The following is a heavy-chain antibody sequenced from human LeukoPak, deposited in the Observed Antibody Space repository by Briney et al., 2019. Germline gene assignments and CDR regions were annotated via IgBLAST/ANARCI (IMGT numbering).Heavy chain of an antibody. D-gene: IGHD3-22*01. CDR1: GFTFDDYG. Sequence: GGSLRLSCAASGFTFDDYGMSWVRQAPGKGLKWVSGINWNGGSTGYADSVKGRFTISRDNAKNSLYLQMNSLRAEDTAVYYCARDSPHDSSGYFDYWGQGTLVTVSS. J-gene: IGHJ4*02. V-gene: IGHV3-20*04. CDR2: INWNGGST. CDR3: ARDSPHDSSGYFDY.